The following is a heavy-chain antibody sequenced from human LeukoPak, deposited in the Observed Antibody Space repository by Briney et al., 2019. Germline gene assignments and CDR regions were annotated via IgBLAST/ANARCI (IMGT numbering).Heavy chain of an antibody. D-gene: IGHD3-10*01. CDR3: AKVDGSGSYRYY. V-gene: IGHV3-23*01. Sequence: GGSLRLSCAASGFTFSHYGMSWVRQAPGKGLEWVSAISGSGGSTYYADSVKGRFTISRDNSKNTLYLQVNSLRAEDTAVYYCAKVDGSGSYRYYWGQGTLVTVSS. CDR1: GFTFSHYG. J-gene: IGHJ4*02. CDR2: ISGSGGST.